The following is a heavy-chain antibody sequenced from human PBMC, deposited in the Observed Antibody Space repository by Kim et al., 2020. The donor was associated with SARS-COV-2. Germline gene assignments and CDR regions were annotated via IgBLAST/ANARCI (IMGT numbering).Heavy chain of an antibody. Sequence: YADSVKGRFTISRDKSKNTLYLQMNSLRAEDTAVYYCAREEYSYGHFDYCGQGTLVTVSS. V-gene: IGHV3-66*01. CDR3: AREEYSYGHFDY. D-gene: IGHD5-18*01. J-gene: IGHJ4*02.